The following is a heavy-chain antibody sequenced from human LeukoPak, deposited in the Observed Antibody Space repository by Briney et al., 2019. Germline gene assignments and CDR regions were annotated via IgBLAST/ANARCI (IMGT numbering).Heavy chain of an antibody. J-gene: IGHJ4*02. V-gene: IGHV3-23*01. CDR2: ISGSGGST. Sequence: PGGSLRLSCAASGFTFSGYAMSWVRQAPGKGLEWVSAISGSGGSTYYADSVKGRFTISRDNSKNTLYLQMNSLRAEDTAVYYCAKSSSSSWYSGGYWGQGTLVTVSS. CDR1: GFTFSGYA. D-gene: IGHD6-13*01. CDR3: AKSSSSSWYSGGY.